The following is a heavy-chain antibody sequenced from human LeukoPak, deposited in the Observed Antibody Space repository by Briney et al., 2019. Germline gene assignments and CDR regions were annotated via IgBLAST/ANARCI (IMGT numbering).Heavy chain of an antibody. CDR1: GGTFSSYA. CDR3: ARDSNAALDY. J-gene: IGHJ4*02. V-gene: IGHV1-69*13. Sequence: ASVKVSCKASGGTFSSYAISWVRQAPGQGLEWMGGIIPIFGTANYAQKFQGRVTITADESTSTAYMELRSLRSDDTAVYYCARDSNAALDYWGQGTLVTVSS. CDR2: IIPIFGTA. D-gene: IGHD2-8*01.